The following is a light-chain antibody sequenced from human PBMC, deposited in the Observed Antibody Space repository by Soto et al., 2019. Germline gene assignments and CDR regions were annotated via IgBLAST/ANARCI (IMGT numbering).Light chain of an antibody. V-gene: IGKV2-28*01. CDR3: MQAIQAPRT. Sequence: DIVLTQSPLSLPVTPGEPASISCRSSQSLLHSNGNIYLDWYLQKQGKSPQLLIYLGSIRASGVPDRFRGSVSGTDLSLKITRVEAEDGGVYYCMQAIQAPRTFGLGTKVEIK. CDR1: QSLLHSNGNIY. CDR2: LGS. J-gene: IGKJ1*01.